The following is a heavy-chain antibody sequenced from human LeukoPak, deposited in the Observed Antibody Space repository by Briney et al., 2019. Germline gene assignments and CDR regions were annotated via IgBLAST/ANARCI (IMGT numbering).Heavy chain of an antibody. V-gene: IGHV3-49*04. Sequence: GGSLRLSCTTSGFTFGDYAVSWVRQAPGKGLEWLGFIRSKAYGGTTEDAASVKGRFIISRDDSKSIAYLRMNSLKTEDTAVYYCTTFIVGARVYFDNWGQGTLVTVSS. D-gene: IGHD1-26*01. J-gene: IGHJ4*02. CDR1: GFTFGDYA. CDR2: IRSKAYGGTT. CDR3: TTFIVGARVYFDN.